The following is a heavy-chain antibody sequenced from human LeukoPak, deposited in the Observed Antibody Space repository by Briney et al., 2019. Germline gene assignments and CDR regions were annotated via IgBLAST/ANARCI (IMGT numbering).Heavy chain of an antibody. D-gene: IGHD5-24*01. J-gene: IGHJ6*03. V-gene: IGHV4-34*01. CDR1: GGSFSGYY. CDR3: AKVEQTRDYYYYYMDV. CDR2: INHSRST. Sequence: SSETLSLTCAVYGGSFSGYYWSWIRQPPGKGLEWIGEINHSRSTNYNPSLKSRVTISVDTSKNQFSLKLRSMTAADTAVYYCAKVEQTRDYYYYYMDVWGKGTTVTVSS.